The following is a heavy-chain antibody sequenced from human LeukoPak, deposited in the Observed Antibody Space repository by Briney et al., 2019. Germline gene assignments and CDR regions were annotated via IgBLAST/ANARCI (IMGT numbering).Heavy chain of an antibody. CDR1: GFTFSSYG. CDR2: IRCDGSNK. V-gene: IGHV3-30*02. J-gene: IGHJ3*02. CDR3: AKDRVVAGTTGAFDI. Sequence: PGGSLRLSCAASGFTFSSYGMHWVRQAPGKGLEWVAFIRCDGSNKYYADSVKGRFTISRDNSKNTLYLQMNSLRAEDMAVYYCAKDRVVAGTTGAFDIWGQGTMVTVSS. D-gene: IGHD6-19*01.